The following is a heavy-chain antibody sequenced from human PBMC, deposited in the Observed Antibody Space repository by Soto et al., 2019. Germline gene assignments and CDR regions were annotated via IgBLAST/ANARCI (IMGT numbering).Heavy chain of an antibody. V-gene: IGHV1-18*01. Sequence: GLEWMGWISAYNGNTNYAHKLQGRVTMTTDTSTSTAYMELRSLRSGDTAVYYCAREMDGDFFFFQAEDGIRDL. CDR2: ISAYNGNT. D-gene: IGHD3-3*01. J-gene: IGHJ2*01. CDR3: AREMDGDFFFFQAEDGIRDL.